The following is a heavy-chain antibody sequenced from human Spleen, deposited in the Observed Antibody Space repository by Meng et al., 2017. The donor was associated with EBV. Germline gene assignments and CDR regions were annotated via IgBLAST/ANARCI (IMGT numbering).Heavy chain of an antibody. V-gene: IGHV4-34*01. J-gene: IGHJ4*01. CDR3: ARDRRTMGSDY. Sequence: QVQLQQWGAGLLKPSETLSLTCAVYGGSFSGYYWSWIRQPPGKGLEWIGEINHSGSTNYNPSLKSRVTISVDTSKNQFSLKLSSVTAADTAVYYCARDRRTMGSDYWGHGILVTVSS. CDR2: INHSGST. D-gene: IGHD4/OR15-4a*01. CDR1: GGSFSGYY.